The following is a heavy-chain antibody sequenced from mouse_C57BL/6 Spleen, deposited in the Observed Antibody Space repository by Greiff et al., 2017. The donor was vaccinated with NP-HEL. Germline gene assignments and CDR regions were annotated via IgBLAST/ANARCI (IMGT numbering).Heavy chain of an antibody. V-gene: IGHV1-64*01. CDR2: IHPNSGST. D-gene: IGHD2-5*01. CDR1: GYTFTSYW. J-gene: IGHJ2*01. CDR3: ARSYYSKEYYFDY. Sequence: QVQLKQSGAELVKPGASVKLSCKASGYTFTSYWMHWVKQRPGQGLEWIAMIHPNSGSTNYNEKFKSKATLTVDKSSSTAYMQLSSLTSEDSAVYYCARSYYSKEYYFDYWGQGTTLTVSS.